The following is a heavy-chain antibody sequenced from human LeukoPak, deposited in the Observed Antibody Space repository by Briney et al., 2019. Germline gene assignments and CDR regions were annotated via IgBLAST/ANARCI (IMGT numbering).Heavy chain of an antibody. CDR2: IYYSGST. V-gene: IGHV4-31*03. J-gene: IGHJ4*02. CDR1: GGSISSGGYS. Sequence: PSETLSLTCTVSGGSISSGGYSWSWIRQHPGQGLEWIGYIYYSGSTYYNPSLKSRVTISVDTSKNQFSLKLSSVTAADTAVYYCAVARGGGLLGYWGQGTLVTVSS. CDR3: AVARGGGLLGY. D-gene: IGHD3-10*01.